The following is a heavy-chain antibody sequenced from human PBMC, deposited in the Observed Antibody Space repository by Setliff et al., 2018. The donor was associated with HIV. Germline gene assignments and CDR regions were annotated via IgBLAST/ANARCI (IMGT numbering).Heavy chain of an antibody. D-gene: IGHD5-18*01. CDR3: ARGGVGYSYGYILDY. J-gene: IGHJ4*02. V-gene: IGHV4-4*09. CDR1: GGSISSYY. Sequence: SETLSLTCTVSGGSISSYYWSWIRQPPGKGLEWIGYIYTSGSTNYNPSLKSRVTISVDTSKNQFSLKLSSVTAADTAVYYCARGGVGYSYGYILDYWGQGTLVTVSS. CDR2: IYTSGST.